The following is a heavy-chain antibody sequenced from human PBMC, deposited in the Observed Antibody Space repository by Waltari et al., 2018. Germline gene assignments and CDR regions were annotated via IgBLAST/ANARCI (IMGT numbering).Heavy chain of an antibody. J-gene: IGHJ4*02. CDR2: FDPEDGET. CDR1: GYTLTDLS. D-gene: IGHD4-17*01. V-gene: IGHV1-24*01. CDR3: ATRLGHPKYGDYAAGFDY. Sequence: QVQLVQSGAEVKKPGASVKVSCQVSGYTLTDLSMHWVRQAPGTGLEWMGGFDPEDGETIYAQKFQGRVTMTEDTSTDTAYMELSSLRSEDTAVYYCATRLGHPKYGDYAAGFDYWGQGTLVTVSS.